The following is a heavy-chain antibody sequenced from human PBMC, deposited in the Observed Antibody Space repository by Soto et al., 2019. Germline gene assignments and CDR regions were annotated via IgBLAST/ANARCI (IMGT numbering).Heavy chain of an antibody. D-gene: IGHD3-22*01. CDR2: FDPEDGET. V-gene: IGHV1-24*01. J-gene: IGHJ6*02. CDR1: GYTLTELS. Sequence: ASVKVSCKVSGYTLTELSMHWVRQAPGKGLEWMGGFDPEDGETIYAQKFQGRVTMTEDTSTDTAYMELSSLRSEDTAVYYCATGWSRIAPSGGRKVVVKGGMDVWGQGTTVTVSS. CDR3: ATGWSRIAPSGGRKVVVKGGMDV.